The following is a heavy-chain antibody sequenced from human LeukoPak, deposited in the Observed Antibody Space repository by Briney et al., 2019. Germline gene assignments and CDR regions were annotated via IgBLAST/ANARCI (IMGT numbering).Heavy chain of an antibody. CDR1: GGSISSYY. Sequence: SETLSLTCTVSGGSISSYYWSWIRQSPGKGLEWIGYIYYSGSTNYNPSLQSRVTMSVDTSKNQFSLKLTPVTAADTAMYYCTRDRFGYYFDYWGQGTLVAVSS. D-gene: IGHD3-10*01. CDR2: IYYSGST. J-gene: IGHJ4*02. V-gene: IGHV4-59*12. CDR3: TRDRFGYYFDY.